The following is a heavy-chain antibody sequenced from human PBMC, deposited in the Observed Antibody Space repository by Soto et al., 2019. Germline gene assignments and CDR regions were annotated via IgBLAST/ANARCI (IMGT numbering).Heavy chain of an antibody. Sequence: WSWIRQPPGKGLEWIGYIYYESTNYNPSLKSRVIISVDTSRNQFSLKLSSVTATDTAVYYCARSGRQWLVLIFDYWGQGTLVTVSS. CDR3: ARSGRQWLVLIFDY. J-gene: IGHJ4*02. V-gene: IGHV4-59*08. CDR2: IYYEST. D-gene: IGHD6-19*01.